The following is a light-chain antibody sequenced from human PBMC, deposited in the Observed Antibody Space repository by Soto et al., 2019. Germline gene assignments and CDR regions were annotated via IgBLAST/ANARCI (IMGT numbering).Light chain of an antibody. V-gene: IGKV3D-15*01. CDR1: QNVGNY. J-gene: IGKJ4*01. CDR2: EAS. CDR3: QQYDRWPGT. Sequence: DIVLMQSPATLSLSPGERATLSCRASQNVGNYLVWFQQRPGQAPRLLISEASNRAPGIPGRFSGSGSGTEFTLTIDRLQSADFAVYYCQQYDRWPGTFGGGTKVDIK.